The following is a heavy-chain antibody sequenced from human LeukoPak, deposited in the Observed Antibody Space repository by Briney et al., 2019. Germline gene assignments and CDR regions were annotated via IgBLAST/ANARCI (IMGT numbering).Heavy chain of an antibody. V-gene: IGHV3-53*01. CDR3: AKLSGSYLNYYYYYMDV. D-gene: IGHD1-26*01. CDR2: IYSGGTT. J-gene: IGHJ6*03. CDR1: GFTVSSNY. Sequence: PGGSLRLSCTASGFTVSSNYMSWVRQAPGKGLEWVSVIYSGGTTYYADSVKGRFTISRDNSKNTLYLQMNSLRAEDTAVYYCAKLSGSYLNYYYYYMDVWGRGTTVTISS.